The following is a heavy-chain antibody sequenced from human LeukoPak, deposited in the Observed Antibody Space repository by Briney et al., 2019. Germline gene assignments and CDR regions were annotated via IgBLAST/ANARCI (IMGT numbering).Heavy chain of an antibody. Sequence: ASVKVSCKASGYTFTSYDINWVRQATGQGLEWMGWMNPNSGNTGYAQKFQGRVTMTRNTSISTAYMELSSLRSEDTAVYYCAGYDSSGYYLRYWGQGTLVTVSS. CDR1: GYTFTSYD. V-gene: IGHV1-8*01. CDR2: MNPNSGNT. J-gene: IGHJ4*02. CDR3: AGYDSSGYYLRY. D-gene: IGHD3-22*01.